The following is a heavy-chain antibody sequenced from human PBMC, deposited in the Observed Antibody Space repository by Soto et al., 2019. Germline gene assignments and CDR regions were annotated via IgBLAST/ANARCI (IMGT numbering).Heavy chain of an antibody. CDR1: GGSFSGYY. D-gene: IGHD3-22*01. Sequence: SETLSLTCAVYGGSFSGYYWSWIRQPPGKGLEWIGEINHSGSTNYNPSLKSRVTISVDTSKNQFSLKLSSVTAADTAVYYCARKYDSSGYYYVSYYYGMDVWGQGTTVTVSS. J-gene: IGHJ6*02. CDR3: ARKYDSSGYYYVSYYYGMDV. CDR2: INHSGST. V-gene: IGHV4-34*01.